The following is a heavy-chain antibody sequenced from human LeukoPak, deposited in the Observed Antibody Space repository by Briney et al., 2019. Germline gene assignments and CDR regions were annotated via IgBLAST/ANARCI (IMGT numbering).Heavy chain of an antibody. CDR2: ISDSGGST. CDR3: AKRGVVIRVILVGFHKAAYYFDS. CDR1: GITLSNYG. Sequence: GSLRLSCAVSGITLSNYGMSWVRQAPGKGLEWVAGISDSGGSTNYADSVKGRFTTSRDKPKNTLYLQMNSLRADDTAVYFCAKRGVVIRVILVGFHKAAYYFDSWGQGALGTVSS. V-gene: IGHV3-23*01. J-gene: IGHJ4*02. D-gene: IGHD3-22*01.